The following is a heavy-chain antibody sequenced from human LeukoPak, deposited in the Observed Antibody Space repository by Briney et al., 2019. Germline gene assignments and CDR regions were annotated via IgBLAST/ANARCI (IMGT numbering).Heavy chain of an antibody. CDR3: AREVGSPDVRSAFDI. CDR2: IWYDGSNK. D-gene: IGHD3-10*01. CDR1: GFTFSSYG. J-gene: IGHJ3*02. V-gene: IGHV3-33*01. Sequence: GGSLRLSCAASGFTFSSYGMHWVRQAPGKGLEWVAVIWYDGSNKYYADSVKGRFTISRDNTKNSLYLQMNSLTAEDTAIYYCAREVGSPDVRSAFDIWGQGTLVTVSS.